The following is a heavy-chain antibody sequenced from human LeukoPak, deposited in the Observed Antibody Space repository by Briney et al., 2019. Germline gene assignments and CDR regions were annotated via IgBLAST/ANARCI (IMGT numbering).Heavy chain of an antibody. V-gene: IGHV3-23*01. Sequence: PGVSLRLSCAASGFTFSSYAMSWVRQAPGKGLEWVSAISGSGGSTYYADSVKGRFTISRDNSKNTLHLQMNSLRAEDTAVYYCAKGSRDGYKFLTYFDYWGQGTLVTVSS. J-gene: IGHJ4*02. CDR2: ISGSGGST. D-gene: IGHD5-24*01. CDR3: AKGSRDGYKFLTYFDY. CDR1: GFTFSSYA.